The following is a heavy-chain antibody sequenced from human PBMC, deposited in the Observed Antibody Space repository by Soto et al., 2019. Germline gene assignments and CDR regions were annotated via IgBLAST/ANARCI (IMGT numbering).Heavy chain of an antibody. D-gene: IGHD3-22*01. Sequence: LRLSCAASGFTFSSYAMSWVRQASGKGLEWVSAISGSGGSTYYADSVKGRFTISRDNSKNTLYLQMNSLRAEDTAVYYCAKDRSNYDSSGPGRWGQGTLVTVSS. J-gene: IGHJ4*02. CDR2: ISGSGGST. V-gene: IGHV3-23*01. CDR3: AKDRSNYDSSGPGR. CDR1: GFTFSSYA.